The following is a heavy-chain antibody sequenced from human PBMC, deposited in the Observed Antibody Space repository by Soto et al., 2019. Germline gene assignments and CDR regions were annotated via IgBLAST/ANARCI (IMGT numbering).Heavy chain of an antibody. CDR3: ARDDAGTIFGPGSAFEL. J-gene: IGHJ3*01. D-gene: IGHD3-3*01. CDR1: GGTFSSYA. Sequence: QVQLVQSGAEVKKPGSSVKVSCKASGGTFSSYAISWVRQAPGQGLEWMGGIIPIFGTANYAQKFQGRVTITAAESTSTAYMELRSLRSEYTAVYYCARDDAGTIFGPGSAFELWGQGTMVTVSS. V-gene: IGHV1-69*12. CDR2: IIPIFGTA.